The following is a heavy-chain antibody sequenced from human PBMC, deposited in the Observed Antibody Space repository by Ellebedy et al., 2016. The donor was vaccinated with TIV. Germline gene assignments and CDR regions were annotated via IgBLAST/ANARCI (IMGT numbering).Heavy chain of an antibody. CDR1: GFTFPNNA. V-gene: IGHV3-64D*06. CDR2: ISKDGGST. D-gene: IGHD2-21*01. Sequence: GGSLRLSCSASGFTFPNNAMHWVRQAPGKGLEYLLVISKDGGSTYYSDSVKGRFTISRDNSKNTLFLQMTNLRAEDTAVYYCVRDFSGVNAFDYWGQGTLVTVSS. J-gene: IGHJ4*02. CDR3: VRDFSGVNAFDY.